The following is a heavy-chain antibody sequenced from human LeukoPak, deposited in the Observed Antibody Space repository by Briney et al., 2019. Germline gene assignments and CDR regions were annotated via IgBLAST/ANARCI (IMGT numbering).Heavy chain of an antibody. CDR2: IYYSGST. Sequence: SETLSLTCSVSGGSIISSSYYWGWIRQPPGKGLEWIGYIYYSGSTNYNPSLKSRVTISVDTSKNQFSLKLSSVTAADTAVYYCARHHLEWELLGYYYYYMDVWGKGTTVTVSS. D-gene: IGHD1-26*01. J-gene: IGHJ6*03. CDR3: ARHHLEWELLGYYYYYMDV. CDR1: GGSIISSSYY. V-gene: IGHV4-61*05.